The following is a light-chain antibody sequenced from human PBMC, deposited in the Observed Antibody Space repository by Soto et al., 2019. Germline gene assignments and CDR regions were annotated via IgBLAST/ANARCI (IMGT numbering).Light chain of an antibody. CDR3: QQYGTAPYT. Sequence: EIVLTQSPGTLSLSPGERASLSCGASQSVRTSLAWYQHKPGLAPRLLIYDASSRATGIPDRFSGGGSGTDFTLTISRLEPEDFAVYFCQQYGTAPYTFGQGTKLEIK. CDR1: QSVRTS. J-gene: IGKJ2*01. CDR2: DAS. V-gene: IGKV3D-20*01.